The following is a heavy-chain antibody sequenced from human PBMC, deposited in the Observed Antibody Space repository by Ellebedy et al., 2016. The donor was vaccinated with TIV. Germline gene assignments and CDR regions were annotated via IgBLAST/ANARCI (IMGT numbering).Heavy chain of an antibody. Sequence: GESLKISCKGSEYXXXKYFXXFFXXLPGEGLDWIVIIYPGDSDTRYSPSFQGQVTISADKSINTAYLQWSSLKASDTAMYFLSRSFVDKRDCDYWGQGTLVTVSS. CDR2: IYPGDSDT. V-gene: IGHV5-51*01. J-gene: IGHJ4*02. D-gene: IGHD5-12*01. CDR1: EYXXXKYF. CDR3: SRSFVDKRDCDY.